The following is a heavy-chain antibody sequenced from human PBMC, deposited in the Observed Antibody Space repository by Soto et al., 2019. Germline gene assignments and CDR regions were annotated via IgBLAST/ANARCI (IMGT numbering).Heavy chain of an antibody. D-gene: IGHD3-22*01. Sequence: ASVKVSCKASGYTFTSNGIHWVRQAPGQRLEWTGWINAGNGNTKYSEKFQGRVTITRDTSASTAYLELSSLRSEDTAVYYCARDPNDSSAYYHHYYYGMDVWGQGTTVTVSS. CDR1: GYTFTSNG. CDR2: INAGNGNT. J-gene: IGHJ6*02. CDR3: ARDPNDSSAYYHHYYYGMDV. V-gene: IGHV1-3*01.